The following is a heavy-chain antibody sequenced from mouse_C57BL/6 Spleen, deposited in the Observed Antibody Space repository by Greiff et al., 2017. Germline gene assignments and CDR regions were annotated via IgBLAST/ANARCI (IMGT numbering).Heavy chain of an antibody. J-gene: IGHJ2*01. CDR3: ARSDYYGSSYVD. CDR1: GYTFTSYW. Sequence: VQLQQPGAELVRPGTSVKLSCKASGYTFTSYWMHWVKQRPAQGLEWIGVIDPSDSYTNYNQKFKGKATLTVDTSSSTAYMQLSSLTSEDSAVYYCARSDYYGSSYVDWGQGTTLTVSS. CDR2: IDPSDSYT. V-gene: IGHV1-59*01. D-gene: IGHD1-1*01.